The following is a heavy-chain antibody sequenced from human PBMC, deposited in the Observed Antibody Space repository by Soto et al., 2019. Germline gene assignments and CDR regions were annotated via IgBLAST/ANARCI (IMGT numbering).Heavy chain of an antibody. CDR1: GYTFTGYY. CDR2: INPNSGGT. J-gene: IGHJ4*02. Sequence: QVQMVQSGAEVKKPGASVKVSCKASGYTFTGYYMHWVRQAPGQGLEWMGWINPNSGGTNYAQKCQGRVTMTRDTSISTAYMELSRLRSDDTAVYYCARDFPVGATGYWGQGTLVTVSS. CDR3: ARDFPVGATGY. D-gene: IGHD1-26*01. V-gene: IGHV1-2*02.